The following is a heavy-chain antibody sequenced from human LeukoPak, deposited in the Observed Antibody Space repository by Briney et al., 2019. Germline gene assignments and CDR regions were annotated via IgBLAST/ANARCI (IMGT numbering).Heavy chain of an antibody. CDR3: ARDLFTIAAAGTGWFDP. CDR2: INPSGGST. J-gene: IGHJ5*02. V-gene: IGHV1-46*01. Sequence: ASVKVSCKASGYTFASYHMHWVRQAPGQGLEWMGIINPSGGSTNYAQKFQGRVTMTRDTSTSTVYMELSSLRSEDTAVYYCARDLFTIAAAGTGWFDPWGQGTLVTVSS. CDR1: GYTFASYH. D-gene: IGHD6-13*01.